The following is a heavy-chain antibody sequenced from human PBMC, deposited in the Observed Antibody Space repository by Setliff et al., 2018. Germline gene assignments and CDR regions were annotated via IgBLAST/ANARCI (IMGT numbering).Heavy chain of an antibody. CDR2: IIPVLGMT. J-gene: IGHJ4*02. CDR1: GDPFNAYG. V-gene: IGHV1-69*10. CDR3: ARDPGPLDY. Sequence: SVKVSCKASGDPFNAYGVSWVRQAPGQGLEWMGAIIPVLGMTDYAQKFQGRLTITADQSTTTVYMELSSLRFDDTALYYCARDPGPLDYWGQGTLVTVSS. D-gene: IGHD7-27*01.